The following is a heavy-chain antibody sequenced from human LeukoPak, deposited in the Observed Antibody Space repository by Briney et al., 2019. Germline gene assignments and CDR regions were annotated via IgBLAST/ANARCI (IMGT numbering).Heavy chain of an antibody. Sequence: GGSLRLSCAASGFTSRKYWMAWVRQAPGRGLEWVSSISSDGSFIFYGDSVRGRFTISRDNAKNSVYLQMKSLSADDTAVYYCAIFGGYSGYDLFDYWGQGALVTVSS. D-gene: IGHD5-12*01. CDR2: ISSDGSFI. J-gene: IGHJ4*02. V-gene: IGHV3-21*01. CDR1: GFTSRKYW. CDR3: AIFGGYSGYDLFDY.